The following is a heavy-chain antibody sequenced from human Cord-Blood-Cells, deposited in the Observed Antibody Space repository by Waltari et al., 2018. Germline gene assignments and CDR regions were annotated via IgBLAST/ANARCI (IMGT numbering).Heavy chain of an antibody. CDR3: ARREGTAIY. Sequence: QLQLQESGPGLVKPSETLSLTCTVSGGSISSSSYYWGWIRQPPGKGLVWFGSIYYSGSTYYNPSLKSRVTISVDTSKNQFSLKLSSVTAADTAVYYCARREGTAIYWGQGTLVTVSS. D-gene: IGHD1-26*01. CDR2: IYYSGST. V-gene: IGHV4-39*01. J-gene: IGHJ4*02. CDR1: GGSISSSSYY.